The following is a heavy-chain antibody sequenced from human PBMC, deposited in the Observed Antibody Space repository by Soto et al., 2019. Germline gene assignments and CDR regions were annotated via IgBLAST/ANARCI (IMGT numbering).Heavy chain of an antibody. J-gene: IGHJ5*02. CDR1: GFTFDDYA. CDR3: AKDRDPYSSGLNNWFDP. CDR2: ISWNSGSI. D-gene: IGHD6-19*01. Sequence: GGSLRLSCAASGFTFDDYAMHWVRQAPGKGLEWVSGISWNSGSIGYADSVKGRFTISRDNAKNSLYLQMNSLRAEDTALYYCAKDRDPYSSGLNNWFDPWGQGTLVTVSS. V-gene: IGHV3-9*01.